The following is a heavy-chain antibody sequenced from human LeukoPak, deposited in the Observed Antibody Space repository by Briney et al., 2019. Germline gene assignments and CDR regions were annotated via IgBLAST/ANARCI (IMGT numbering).Heavy chain of an antibody. CDR3: ARGYFDWLSFDY. CDR2: IHYSGNN. J-gene: IGHJ4*02. CDR1: GGSISTYW. Sequence: SETLSLSCTVSGGSISTYWWTWIRQPPGKGLEWLGYIHYSGNNNYNPSLKSRLTMSVDTSKNHFSLNLNSVTAADTAVYYCARGYFDWLSFDYWGQGVLVAVSS. D-gene: IGHD3-9*01. V-gene: IGHV4-59*01.